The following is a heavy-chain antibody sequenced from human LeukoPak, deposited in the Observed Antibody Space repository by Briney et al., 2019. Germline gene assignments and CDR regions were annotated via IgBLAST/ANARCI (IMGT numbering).Heavy chain of an antibody. CDR1: GFTFSSYA. V-gene: IGHV3-30-3*01. D-gene: IGHD3-22*01. Sequence: GGSLRLSCAASGFTFSSYAMHWVRQAPGKGLEWVAVISYDGSNKYYADSVKGRFTISRDNSKNTLYLQMNSLRAEDTAVYYCARDPAYYDSSGYSHYYGMGVWGQGTTVTVSS. J-gene: IGHJ6*02. CDR3: ARDPAYYDSSGYSHYYGMGV. CDR2: ISYDGSNK.